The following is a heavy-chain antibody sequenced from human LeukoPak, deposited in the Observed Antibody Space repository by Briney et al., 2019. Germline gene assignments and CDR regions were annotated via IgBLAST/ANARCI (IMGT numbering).Heavy chain of an antibody. J-gene: IGHJ4*02. CDR1: GGSISSSSYY. V-gene: IGHV4-39*01. D-gene: IGHD5-18*01. CDR3: ASPGVDTAMPHY. CDR2: IYYSGST. Sequence: SETLSLTCTVSGGSISSSSYYWGWIRQPPGKGLEWIGSIYYSGSTYYNPSLKSRVTISVDTSKNEFSLKLSSVTAADTAVYYCASPGVDTAMPHYWGQGTLVTVSS.